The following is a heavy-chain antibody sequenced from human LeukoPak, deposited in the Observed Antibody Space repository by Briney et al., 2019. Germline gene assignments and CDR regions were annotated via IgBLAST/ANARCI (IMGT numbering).Heavy chain of an antibody. Sequence: GGSLRLSCAASGFTFSDYYMSWIRQAPGKGLEWVSYISSSSGYTNYADSVKGRFTISRDNAKNSLYLQMNSLRAEDTAVYYCARHCSSTSCYDHHAFDIWGQGTMVTVSS. J-gene: IGHJ3*02. D-gene: IGHD2-2*01. CDR1: GFTFSDYY. V-gene: IGHV3-11*06. CDR3: ARHCSSTSCYDHHAFDI. CDR2: ISSSSGYT.